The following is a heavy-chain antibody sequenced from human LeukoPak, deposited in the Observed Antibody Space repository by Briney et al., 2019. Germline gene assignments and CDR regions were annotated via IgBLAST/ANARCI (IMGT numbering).Heavy chain of an antibody. Sequence: SETLSLTCTVSGGSISSYYWSWIRQPPGKGLEWIGDIYYSGSTNYNPSLKSRVTISVETSKNQFSLRQRSVTAADTAVYYSARLASGSYGPLTPFDYWGQGTLVTVSS. CDR3: ARLASGSYGPLTPFDY. CDR2: IYYSGST. J-gene: IGHJ4*02. D-gene: IGHD1-26*01. V-gene: IGHV4-59*08. CDR1: GGSISSYY.